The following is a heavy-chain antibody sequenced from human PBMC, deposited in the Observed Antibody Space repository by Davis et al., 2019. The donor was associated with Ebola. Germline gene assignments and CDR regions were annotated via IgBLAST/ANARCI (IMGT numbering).Heavy chain of an antibody. CDR2: INRGGGT. CDR3: ARGWHTQAFDI. CDR1: GASFSGYY. Sequence: GSLRLSCAVYGASFSGYYWSWIRQPPGKGLEWIGEINRGGGTNYNPSLKSRVTISSDMSKNQFSLKLSSVTAADTAVYYCARGWHTQAFDIWGQGTMVTVSS. V-gene: IGHV4-34*01. J-gene: IGHJ3*02.